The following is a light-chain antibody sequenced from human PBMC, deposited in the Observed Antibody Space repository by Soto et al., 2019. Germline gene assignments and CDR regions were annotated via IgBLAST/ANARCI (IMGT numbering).Light chain of an antibody. CDR2: GAS. J-gene: IGKJ5*01. Sequence: IVLTQSPGTLSLSPGERVTLSCRASQSVTTRLAWYQHKPGQAPRXVMSGASSRASGVPVRFSVILYGTAGTLTLRRLETEDGSLYDGQQYGGSPITFGLGTRLEIK. CDR1: QSVTTR. V-gene: IGKV3-20*01. CDR3: QQYGGSPIT.